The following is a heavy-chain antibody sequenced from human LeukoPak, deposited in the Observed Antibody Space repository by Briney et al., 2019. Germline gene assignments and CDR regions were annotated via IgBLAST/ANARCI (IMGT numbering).Heavy chain of an antibody. CDR1: GFTFSSYG. J-gene: IGHJ4*02. V-gene: IGHV3-30*02. D-gene: IGHD6-13*01. CDR3: AKDLAYISSCSAEIDH. CDR2: IRYDGSNK. Sequence: PGGSLRLSCAASGFTFSSYGMHWVRQAPGKGLEWVAFIRYDGSNKYYADPVKGRFTISRDNSKNTLYLQMNSLRAEDTAVYYCAKDLAYISSCSAEIDHWGQGTLVTVSS.